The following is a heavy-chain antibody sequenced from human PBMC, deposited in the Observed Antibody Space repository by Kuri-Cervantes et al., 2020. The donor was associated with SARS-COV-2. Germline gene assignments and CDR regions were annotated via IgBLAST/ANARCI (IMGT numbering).Heavy chain of an antibody. Sequence: GESLKISCAASGFTFSSYSMNWVRQASGKGLEWVSSISSSSSYIYYADSVKGRFTISRDNAKNSLYLQMNSLRAEDTAVYYCATVSDYYDSSGYFLDFDYWGQGTLVTVSS. CDR1: GFTFSSYS. D-gene: IGHD3-22*01. CDR3: ATVSDYYDSSGYFLDFDY. J-gene: IGHJ4*02. CDR2: ISSSSSYI. V-gene: IGHV3-21*01.